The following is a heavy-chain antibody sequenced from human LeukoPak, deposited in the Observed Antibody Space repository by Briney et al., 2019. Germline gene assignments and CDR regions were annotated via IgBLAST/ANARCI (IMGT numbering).Heavy chain of an antibody. J-gene: IGHJ6*04. V-gene: IGHV1-46*01. CDR1: GYTFTSYY. D-gene: IGHD3-10*01. CDR3: ARDVREYYGSGSYYYYYGMDV. CDR2: INPSGGST. Sequence: ASVTVSCKASGYTFTSYYMHWVRQAPGQGLEWMGIINPSGGSTSCAQKFQGRVTMTRDTSTSTVYMELSSLRSEDTAVYYCARDVREYYGSGSYYYYYGMDVWGKGTTVTVSS.